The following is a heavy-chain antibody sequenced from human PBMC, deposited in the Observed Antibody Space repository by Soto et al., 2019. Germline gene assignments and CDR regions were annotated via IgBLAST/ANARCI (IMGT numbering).Heavy chain of an antibody. CDR1: GFTFSSYA. Sequence: PGGSLRLSCAASGFTFSSYAMHWVRQAPGKGLEWVAVISYDGSNKYYADSVKGRFTISRDNSKNTLYLQMNSLRAEDTAVYYCARVGGYDYGNWFDPWGQGTLVTVSS. V-gene: IGHV3-30-3*01. CDR2: ISYDGSNK. J-gene: IGHJ5*02. CDR3: ARVGGYDYGNWFDP. D-gene: IGHD5-12*01.